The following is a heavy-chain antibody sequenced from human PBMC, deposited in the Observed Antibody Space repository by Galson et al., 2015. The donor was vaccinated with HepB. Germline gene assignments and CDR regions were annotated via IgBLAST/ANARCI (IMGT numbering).Heavy chain of an antibody. J-gene: IGHJ3*02. Sequence: SVKVSCKASGYTFTSYDINWVRQATGQGLEWMGWMNPNSGNTGYAQKFQGRVTMTRNTSMSTAYMELSSLRSEDTAVYYCARRRPYYDFWSGYYTGDAFDIWGQGTMVTVSS. CDR3: ARRRPYYDFWSGYYTGDAFDI. CDR1: GYTFTSYD. V-gene: IGHV1-8*01. D-gene: IGHD3-3*01. CDR2: MNPNSGNT.